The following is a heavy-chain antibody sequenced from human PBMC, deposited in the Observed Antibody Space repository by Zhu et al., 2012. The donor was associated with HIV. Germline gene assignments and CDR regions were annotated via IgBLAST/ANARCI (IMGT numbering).Heavy chain of an antibody. V-gene: IGHV4-61*01. D-gene: IGHD4-23*01. CDR2: IYYTGSA. CDR3: ARSWPNYGGNPPYYFDY. CDR1: GDSVSSGSYY. Sequence: QVQLQESGPGLVKPSETLSLTCTVSGDSVSSGSYYWSWIRQSPGKGLEWVGYIYYTGSANYNPSLKGRLTISVETSKNRFSLKLSSVTAADTAVYYCARSWPNYGGNPPYYFDYWGQGTLVTVSS. J-gene: IGHJ4*02.